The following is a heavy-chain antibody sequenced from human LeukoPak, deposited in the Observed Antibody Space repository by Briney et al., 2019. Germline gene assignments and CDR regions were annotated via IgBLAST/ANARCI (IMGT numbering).Heavy chain of an antibody. D-gene: IGHD1-1*01. CDR1: GFTFSSYA. V-gene: IGHV3-23*01. Sequence: PGGSLRLSCAASGFTFSSYAMSWVRQAPGKGLEWVSAISGSGGSTYYADSVKGRFTISRENAKNSLYLQMNSLRAGDTAVYYCARVAKERVGGVYYFDYWGQGTLVTVSS. CDR2: ISGSGGST. J-gene: IGHJ4*02. CDR3: ARVAKERVGGVYYFDY.